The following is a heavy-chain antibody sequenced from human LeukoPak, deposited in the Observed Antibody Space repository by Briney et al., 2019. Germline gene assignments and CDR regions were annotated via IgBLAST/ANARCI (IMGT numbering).Heavy chain of an antibody. V-gene: IGHV4-59*08. D-gene: IGHD3-22*01. CDR3: ARGLSRYGEYYDSSGYPSGFDY. CDR2: IYYSGST. J-gene: IGHJ4*02. CDR1: GGSISSYY. Sequence: SETLSLTCTVSGGSISSYYWSWIRQPPGKGLEWIGYIYYSGSTYYNPSVKSRVTISVDTSKNQFSLKLSSVTAADTAVYYCARGLSRYGEYYDSSGYPSGFDYWGQGTLVTVSS.